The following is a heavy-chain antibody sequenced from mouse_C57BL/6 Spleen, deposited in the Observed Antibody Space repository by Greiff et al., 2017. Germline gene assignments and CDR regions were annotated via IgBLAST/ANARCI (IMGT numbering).Heavy chain of an antibody. CDR3: ARTQYYAMDY. J-gene: IGHJ4*01. CDR1: GYTFTDYY. V-gene: IGHV1-26*01. Sequence: VQLQQSGPELVKPGASVKISCKASGYTFTDYYMNWVKQSNGKSLEWIGDINPNNGGTSYNQKFKGKDTVTVDKSSSTAYMELRSLTSEDSAVYYCARTQYYAMDYWGQGTSVTVSS. CDR2: INPNNGGT.